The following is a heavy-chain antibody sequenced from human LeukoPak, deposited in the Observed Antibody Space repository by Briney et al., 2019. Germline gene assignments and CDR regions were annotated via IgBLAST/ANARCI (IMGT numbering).Heavy chain of an antibody. CDR3: ARLSSSWYFDY. Sequence: SETLSLTCTVSGGAISRYYWSWIRQPPGKGLEWIGYIYYSGSTNYNPSLKSRVTIPVDTSKNQFSLKLSSVTAADTAVYYCARLSSSWYFDYWGQGTLVTVSS. CDR1: GGAISRYY. V-gene: IGHV4-59*01. J-gene: IGHJ4*02. CDR2: IYYSGST. D-gene: IGHD6-13*01.